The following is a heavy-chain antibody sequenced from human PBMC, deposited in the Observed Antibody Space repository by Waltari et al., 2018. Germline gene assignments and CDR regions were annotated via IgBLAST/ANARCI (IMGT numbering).Heavy chain of an antibody. J-gene: IGHJ6*02. CDR1: GGTFSSYA. CDR3: ARSVGTNGVKMEYYYYGMDV. D-gene: IGHD2-8*01. Sequence: SGAEVKKPGSSVKVSCKASGGTFSSYAISWVRQAPGQGLEWMGGILPIFGTANYDQKFQGGVTITADESTSTAYMELSSLRSEETAVYYCARSVGTNGVKMEYYYYGMDVWGQGTTVTVSS. CDR2: ILPIFGTA. V-gene: IGHV1-69*01.